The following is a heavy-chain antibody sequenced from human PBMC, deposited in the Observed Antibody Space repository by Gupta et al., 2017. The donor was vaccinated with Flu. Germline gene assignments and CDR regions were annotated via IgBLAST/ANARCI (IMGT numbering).Heavy chain of an antibody. J-gene: IGHJ6*02. CDR2: IYTSGST. V-gene: IGHV4-4*07. D-gene: IGHD6-13*01. CDR3: ARDQIAAAGPNYFLGMDV. CDR1: GGSISSYY. Sequence: QVQLQESGPGLVKPSETLSLTCTVSGGSISSYYWTWIRQPAGKGLEWIGRIYTSGSTNYNPSLKSRVTMSVDTSKNQFSLKLSSVTAADTAVYYCARDQIAAAGPNYFLGMDVWGQGTTVTVSS.